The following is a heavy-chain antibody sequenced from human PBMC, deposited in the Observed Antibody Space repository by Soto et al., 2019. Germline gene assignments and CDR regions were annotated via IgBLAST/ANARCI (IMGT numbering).Heavy chain of an antibody. J-gene: IGHJ4*02. V-gene: IGHV1-18*01. CDR3: ARVSSLGEAYCGGDCYSGQGFDY. D-gene: IGHD2-21*02. CDR2: ISAYNGNT. Sequence: GASVKVSCKASGYTFTSYGISWVRQAPGQGLEWMGWISAYNGNTNYAQKLQGRVTMTTDTSTSTAYMELRSLRSDDTAVYYCARVSSLGEAYCGGDCYSGQGFDYWGQGTLVTVSS. CDR1: GYTFTSYG.